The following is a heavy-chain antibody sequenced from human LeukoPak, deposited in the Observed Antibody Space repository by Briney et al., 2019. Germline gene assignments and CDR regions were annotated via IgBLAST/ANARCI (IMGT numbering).Heavy chain of an antibody. CDR1: EFTFSDYY. CDR3: ERDEGYCSGGRCYSGNFGYYYGMDV. Sequence: GGSLRLSCAASEFTFSDYYMSWIRQAPGKGREWVSHISGSGSNIYYADSVRGRFSISTDNAKNSLYLQMDSLRVEDTAVYYCERDEGYCSGGRCYSGNFGYYYGMDVWGQGTTVTVSS. CDR2: ISGSGSNI. V-gene: IGHV3-11*01. D-gene: IGHD2-15*01. J-gene: IGHJ6*02.